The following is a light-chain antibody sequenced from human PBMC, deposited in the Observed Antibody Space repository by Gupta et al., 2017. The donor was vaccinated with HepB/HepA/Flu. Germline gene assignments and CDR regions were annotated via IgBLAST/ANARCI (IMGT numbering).Light chain of an antibody. CDR1: QSVISSY. V-gene: IGKV3-20*01. Sequence: EIVLTQSPSTPSLSPGERVTLSCRASQSVISSYLVWYQQKPGQAPRLVIYGTSNRATGIPDRFTGSGSGTDFTLTISRLEPEDFAVYYCQHYGTSLYTFGQGTKLEIK. CDR2: GTS. J-gene: IGKJ2*01. CDR3: QHYGTSLYT.